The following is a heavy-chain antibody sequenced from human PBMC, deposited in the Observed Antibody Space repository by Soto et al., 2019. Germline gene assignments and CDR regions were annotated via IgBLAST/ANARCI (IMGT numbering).Heavy chain of an antibody. CDR1: GFTFCTYA. V-gene: IGHV3-30-3*01. J-gene: IGHJ5*02. CDR3: ARDWREYCSGSSCYTLFDP. CDR2: ISYGGSNE. Sequence: GGSLRLSCAASGFTFCTYAMHWVRQAPGKGLEWVAVISYGGSNEYYANSVKGRFTISRDNSKNTLSLQMIGLRADDTAVYYCARDWREYCSGSSCYTLFDPWGQGTLVTASS. D-gene: IGHD2-2*02.